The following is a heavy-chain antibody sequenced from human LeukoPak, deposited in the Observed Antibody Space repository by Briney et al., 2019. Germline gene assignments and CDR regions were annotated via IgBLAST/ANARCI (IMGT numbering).Heavy chain of an antibody. V-gene: IGHV2-5*02. J-gene: IGHJ5*02. CDR1: GFXXXTXGXX. CDR3: AHRIDDSSGYNWFDP. CDR2: IYWDEDK. D-gene: IGHD3-22*01. Sequence: PXXVKPTXXXXXXXTXSGFXXXTXGXXVXXXXXXXXXAXXWXALIYWDEDKRYSPSLKSRLTITKDTSKNQVVLTMTNMDPVDTATYYCAHRIDDSSGYNWFDPWGQGTLVTVSS.